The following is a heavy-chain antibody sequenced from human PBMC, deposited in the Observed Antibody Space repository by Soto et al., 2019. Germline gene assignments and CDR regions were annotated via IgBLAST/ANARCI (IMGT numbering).Heavy chain of an antibody. CDR2: ISYEGSNK. J-gene: IGHJ4*02. CDR1: GFTFSSYA. CDR3: ARGRYYYSSGYYFIDY. Sequence: ESGGGVVQPGRSLRLSCAASGFTFSSYAMHWVRQAPGKGLEWVAGISYEGSNKYYADSVKGRVTISRDNSKNTLYLQMNSLRDEETAVYYCARGRYYYSSGYYFIDYWGQGTLVTVSS. D-gene: IGHD3-22*01. V-gene: IGHV3-30-3*01.